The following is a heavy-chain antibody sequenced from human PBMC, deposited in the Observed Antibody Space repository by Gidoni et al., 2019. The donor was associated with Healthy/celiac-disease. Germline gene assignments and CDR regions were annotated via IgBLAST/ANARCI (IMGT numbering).Heavy chain of an antibody. Sequence: EVQLVESGGGLVQPGRSLRLSCAASGFTFDDYAMHWVRQATGKGLEWVSGISWNSGSIGYADSVKGRFTISRDNAKNSLYLQMNSLRAEDTALYYCAKGYYYDSSGANENPAVFDYWGQGTLVTVSS. J-gene: IGHJ4*02. V-gene: IGHV3-9*01. CDR1: GFTFDDYA. D-gene: IGHD3-22*01. CDR2: ISWNSGSI. CDR3: AKGYYYDSSGANENPAVFDY.